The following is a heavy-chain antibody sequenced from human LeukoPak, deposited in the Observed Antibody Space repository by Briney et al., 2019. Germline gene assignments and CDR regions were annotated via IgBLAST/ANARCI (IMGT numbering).Heavy chain of an antibody. CDR2: IYHSGST. J-gene: IGHJ4*02. D-gene: IGHD7-27*01. Sequence: SQTLSLTCTVSGGSISSGGYYWSWIRQPPGKGLGWIGYIYHSGSTYYNPSLKSRVTISVDRSKNQFSLKLSSVTAADTAVYYCARDRLYWGRQYYFDCWGQGTLVTVSS. V-gene: IGHV4-30-2*01. CDR3: ARDRLYWGRQYYFDC. CDR1: GGSISSGGYY.